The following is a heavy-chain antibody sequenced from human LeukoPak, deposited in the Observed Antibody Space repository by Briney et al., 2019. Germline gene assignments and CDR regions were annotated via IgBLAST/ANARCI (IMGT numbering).Heavy chain of an antibody. CDR1: GFTFSSYS. J-gene: IGHJ5*02. Sequence: KPGGSLRLSCAASGFTFSSYSMNWVPQAPGKGLEWVSSISSSSSYIYYADSVKGRFTISRDNAKNSLYLQMNSLRAEDTAVYYCARDSPRGCCSGGSCYAWFDPWGQGTLVTVSS. D-gene: IGHD2-15*01. CDR2: ISSSSSYI. V-gene: IGHV3-21*01. CDR3: ARDSPRGCCSGGSCYAWFDP.